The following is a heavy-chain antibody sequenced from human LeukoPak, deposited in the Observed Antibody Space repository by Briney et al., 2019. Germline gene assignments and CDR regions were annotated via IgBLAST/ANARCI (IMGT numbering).Heavy chain of an antibody. Sequence: ASVKVSCKASGYTFTGYYMHWVRQAPGQGLEWMGGIIPIFGTANYAQKFQGRVTITADKSTSTAYMELSSLRSEDTAVYYCARDRMPGAWGYYYYMDVWGKGTTVTVSS. CDR3: ARDRMPGAWGYYYYMDV. D-gene: IGHD3-16*01. CDR1: GYTFTGYY. J-gene: IGHJ6*03. V-gene: IGHV1-69*06. CDR2: IIPIFGTA.